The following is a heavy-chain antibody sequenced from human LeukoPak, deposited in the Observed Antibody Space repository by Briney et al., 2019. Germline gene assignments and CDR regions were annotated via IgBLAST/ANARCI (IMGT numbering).Heavy chain of an antibody. CDR3: ARHVSIAARPFYYYYGMDV. Sequence: PSETLSLTCTVSGGSISSSSYCWGWIRQPPGKGLEWIGSIYYSGSTYYNPSLKSRVTISVDTSKNQFSLKLSSVTAADTAVYYCARHVSIAARPFYYYYGMDVWGQGTTVTVSS. V-gene: IGHV4-39*01. J-gene: IGHJ6*02. CDR1: GGSISSSSYC. CDR2: IYYSGST. D-gene: IGHD6-6*01.